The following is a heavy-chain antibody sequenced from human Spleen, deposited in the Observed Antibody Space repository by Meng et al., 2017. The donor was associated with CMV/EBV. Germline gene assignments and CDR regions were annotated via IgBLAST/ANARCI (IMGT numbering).Heavy chain of an antibody. V-gene: IGHV4-61*01. Sequence: GSLRLSCTVSGGSVSSGSYYWSWIRQPPGKGLEWIGNVYYSGSTNYNPSLKSRVTISVDTSKNQFSLKLSSVTAADTAVYYSARGGYPYYFDYWGQGTLVTVSS. D-gene: IGHD3-16*02. CDR1: GGSVSSGSYY. J-gene: IGHJ4*02. CDR2: VYYSGST. CDR3: ARGGYPYYFDY.